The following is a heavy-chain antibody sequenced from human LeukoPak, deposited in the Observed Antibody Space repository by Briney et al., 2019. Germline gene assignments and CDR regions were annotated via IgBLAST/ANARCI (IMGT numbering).Heavy chain of an antibody. D-gene: IGHD3-22*01. J-gene: IGHJ6*02. V-gene: IGHV6-1*01. CDR1: GDSVSSNSVT. CDR3: ARAEDSSGYYWPYYYYYYGMDV. CDR2: TYYRSTWYN. Sequence: SQTLSLTCAISGDSVSSNSVTWNWIRQSPSRGLEWLGRTYYRSTWYNDYAVSVRGRITVNPDTSKNQFSLHLNSVTPEDTAVYYCARAEDSSGYYWPYYYYYYGMDVWGQGTTVTVSS.